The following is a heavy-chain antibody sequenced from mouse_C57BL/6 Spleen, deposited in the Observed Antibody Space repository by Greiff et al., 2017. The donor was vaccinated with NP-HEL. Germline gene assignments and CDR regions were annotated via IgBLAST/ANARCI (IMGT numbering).Heavy chain of an antibody. J-gene: IGHJ1*03. CDR2: ISYDGSN. CDR1: GYSITSGYY. CDR3: ARKTGKGYFDV. Sequence: VQLKESGPGLVKPSQSLSLTCSVTGYSITSGYYWNWIRQFPGNKLEWMGYISYDGSNNYNPSLKNRISITRDTSKNQFFLKLNSVTTEDTATYYCARKTGKGYFDVWGTGTTVTVSS. V-gene: IGHV3-6*01. D-gene: IGHD4-1*01.